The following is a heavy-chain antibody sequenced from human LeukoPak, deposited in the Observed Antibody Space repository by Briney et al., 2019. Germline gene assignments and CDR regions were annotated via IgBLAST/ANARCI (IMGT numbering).Heavy chain of an antibody. CDR3: ARRVGHDPHLDY. D-gene: IGHD1-1*01. V-gene: IGHV4-59*08. CDR2: IYYSGST. CDR1: GGSISSYY. Sequence: ASETLSLTCTVSGGSISSYYWSWIRQPPGKGLEWIGYIYYSGSTNYNPSLKSRVTISVDTSKNQFPLKLSSVTAADTAVYYCARRVGHDPHLDYWGQGTLVTVSS. J-gene: IGHJ4*02.